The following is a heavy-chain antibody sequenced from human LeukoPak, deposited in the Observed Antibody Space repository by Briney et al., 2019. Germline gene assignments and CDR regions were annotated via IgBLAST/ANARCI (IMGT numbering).Heavy chain of an antibody. J-gene: IGHJ4*02. CDR2: INHSGST. CDR3: ARGVCSGGSCYSEWNY. V-gene: IGHV4-34*01. Sequence: SETLSLTCAVYGGSFSGYYWSWIRQPPGKGLEWIGEINHSGSTNYNPSLKSRVTISVDTSKDQFSLKLTSVAAADTAVYYCARGVCSGGSCYSEWNYWGQGTLVTVSS. CDR1: GGSFSGYY. D-gene: IGHD2-15*01.